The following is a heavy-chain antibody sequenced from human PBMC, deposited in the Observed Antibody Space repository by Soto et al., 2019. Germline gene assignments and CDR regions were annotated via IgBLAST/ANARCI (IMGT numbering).Heavy chain of an antibody. Sequence: QVQLVQSGAEVKKPGSSVKVSCKASGGTFSSYAISCVRQAPGQGLEWMGGIIPIFGTANYAQKFQGRFTIPADESPSTADMELSSLRSEDTAVYYCALVNPQLGSYDGMDVWCKGTTVTVYS. J-gene: IGHJ6*04. CDR3: ALVNPQLGSYDGMDV. D-gene: IGHD6-6*01. CDR2: IIPIFGTA. V-gene: IGHV1-69*01. CDR1: GGTFSSYA.